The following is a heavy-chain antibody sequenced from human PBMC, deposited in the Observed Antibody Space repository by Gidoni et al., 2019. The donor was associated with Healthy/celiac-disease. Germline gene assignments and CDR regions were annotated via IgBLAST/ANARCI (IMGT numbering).Heavy chain of an antibody. V-gene: IGHV4-30-2*01. CDR2: GST. D-gene: IGHD6-19*01. CDR3: ARAIVAVAGRGFDP. J-gene: IGHJ5*02. Sequence: GSTYYNPSLKSRVTISVDRSKNQFSLKLSSVTAADTAVYYCARAIVAVAGRGFDPWGQGTLVTVSS.